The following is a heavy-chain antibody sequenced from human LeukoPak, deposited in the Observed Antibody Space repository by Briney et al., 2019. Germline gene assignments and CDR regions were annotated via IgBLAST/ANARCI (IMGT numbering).Heavy chain of an antibody. V-gene: IGHV3-21*04. Sequence: GGSLRLSCAASGFTFSSYSMNWVRQAPGKGLEWVSSISSSSSYIYYADSVKGRFTISRDNSKNTVYLQMNSLRVEETAVYYCAKVGWGMIVDHFDYWGQGTLVTVSS. CDR3: AKVGWGMIVDHFDY. J-gene: IGHJ4*02. CDR2: ISSSSSYI. D-gene: IGHD3-22*01. CDR1: GFTFSSYS.